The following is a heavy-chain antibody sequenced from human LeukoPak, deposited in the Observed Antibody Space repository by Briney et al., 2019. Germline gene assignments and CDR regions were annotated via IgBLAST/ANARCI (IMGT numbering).Heavy chain of an antibody. CDR2: IIPIFGTA. Sequence: GASVKVSCKASGGTFSSYAISWVRQAPGQGLEWMGGIIPIFGTANYAQKFQGRVTITADESTSTAYMELSSLRSEDTAVYYCARGPYLLNYDFWSGYSVYWGQGTLVTVSS. J-gene: IGHJ4*02. V-gene: IGHV1-69*13. CDR1: GGTFSSYA. CDR3: ARGPYLLNYDFWSGYSVY. D-gene: IGHD3-3*01.